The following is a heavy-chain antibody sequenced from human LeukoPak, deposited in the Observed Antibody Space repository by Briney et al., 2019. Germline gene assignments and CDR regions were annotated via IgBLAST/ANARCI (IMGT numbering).Heavy chain of an antibody. CDR2: ISGSGGST. D-gene: IGHD3-22*01. V-gene: IGHV3-23*01. J-gene: IGHJ4*02. CDR1: GFTFSSYA. Sequence: PGGSLRLSCAASGFTFSSYAMSWVRQAPGKGLEWVSAISGSGGSTYYADSVKGRFTISRDSSKNTLYLQMNSLRAEDTAVYYCAKDEEPVRYYYDSSGSPGHWGQGTLVTVSS. CDR3: AKDEEPVRYYYDSSGSPGH.